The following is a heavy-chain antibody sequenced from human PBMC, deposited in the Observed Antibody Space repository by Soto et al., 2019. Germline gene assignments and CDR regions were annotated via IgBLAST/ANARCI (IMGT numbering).Heavy chain of an antibody. CDR1: GYTFTNYG. D-gene: IGHD4-17*01. V-gene: IGHV1-18*01. CDR2: ISAYNGNT. J-gene: IGHJ5*02. CDR3: ARTVRPTIRWFDP. Sequence: QVQLVQSGGEVKKPGASVKVSCKASGYTFTNYGISWVRQAPGQGLEWMGWISAYNGNTNYPQKFQGRVTMTTDTSTTTAYIELRSLRFDDTAVYYCARTVRPTIRWFDPSGQGTLVTVSS.